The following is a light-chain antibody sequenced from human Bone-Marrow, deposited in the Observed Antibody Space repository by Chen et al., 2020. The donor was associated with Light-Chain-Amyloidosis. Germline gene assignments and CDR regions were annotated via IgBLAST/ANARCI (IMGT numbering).Light chain of an antibody. CDR3: QQSYSTLT. Sequence: DIQMTQSPSSLSASVGDRVTITCRASQSISSYLNWYQQKPGKAPKLLIYAASSLQSGVQSRVSGSGSGTDFTLTISSLQPEDFATYYCQQSYSTLTFGGGTKVEIK. V-gene: IGKV1-39*01. J-gene: IGKJ4*01. CDR2: AAS. CDR1: QSISSY.